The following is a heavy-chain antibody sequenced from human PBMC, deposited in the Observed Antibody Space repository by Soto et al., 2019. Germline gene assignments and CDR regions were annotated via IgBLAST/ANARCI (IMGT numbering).Heavy chain of an antibody. D-gene: IGHD3-3*01. CDR2: IYYSGST. Sequence: TLSLTCTVSGGSISSGGYYWSWIRQHPGKGLEWIGYIYYSGSTYYNPSLKSRVTISVDTSKNQFSLKLSSVTAADTAVYYCARAGGRFLEWLLPDYYYYGLDVRGQGTKVT. CDR3: ARAGGRFLEWLLPDYYYYGLDV. J-gene: IGHJ6*02. V-gene: IGHV4-31*03. CDR1: GGSISSGGYY.